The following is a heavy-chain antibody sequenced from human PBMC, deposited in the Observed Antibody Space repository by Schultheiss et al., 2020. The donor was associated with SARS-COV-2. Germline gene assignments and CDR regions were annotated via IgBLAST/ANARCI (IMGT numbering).Heavy chain of an antibody. CDR3: ARDLFTYCGGDCYPDY. V-gene: IGHV3-7*01. Sequence: SCAASGFTFSSYWMSWVRQAPGKGLEWVANIKQDGSEKYYVDSVKGRFTISRDNSKNTLYLQMNSLRAEDTAVYYCARDLFTYCGGDCYPDYWGQGTLVTVSS. CDR1: GFTFSSYW. J-gene: IGHJ4*02. CDR2: IKQDGSEK. D-gene: IGHD2-21*01.